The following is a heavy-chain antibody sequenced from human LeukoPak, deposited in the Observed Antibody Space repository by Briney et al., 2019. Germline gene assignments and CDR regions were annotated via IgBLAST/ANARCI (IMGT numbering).Heavy chain of an antibody. Sequence: GGSLRLSCAASGFTFSSYSMNWVRQAPGKGLEWVSYISSSSSTIYYADSVKGRFTISRDNAKNSLYLQMNSLRDEDTAVYYCARDFTDSSGYYPFAYWGQGTLVTVSS. V-gene: IGHV3-48*02. CDR1: GFTFSSYS. CDR2: ISSSSSTI. D-gene: IGHD3-22*01. J-gene: IGHJ4*02. CDR3: ARDFTDSSGYYPFAY.